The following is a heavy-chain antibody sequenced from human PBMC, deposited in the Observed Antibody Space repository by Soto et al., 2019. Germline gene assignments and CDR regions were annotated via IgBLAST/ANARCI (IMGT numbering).Heavy chain of an antibody. CDR3: ARVKGCSSTSCYPFDP. V-gene: IGHV4-30-2*01. J-gene: IGHJ5*02. D-gene: IGHD2-2*01. Sequence: QLQLQESGSGLVKPSQTLSLTCAVSGGSISSGGYSWSWIRQPPGKGLEWIGSIYHSGSTYYNPSLKSRVTISVDRSKNQFSLKLSAVTAADTAVYYCARVKGCSSTSCYPFDPWGQGTLVTVSS. CDR2: IYHSGST. CDR1: GGSISSGGYS.